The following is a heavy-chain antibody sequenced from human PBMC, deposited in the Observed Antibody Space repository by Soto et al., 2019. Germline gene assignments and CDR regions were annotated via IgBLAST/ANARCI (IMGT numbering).Heavy chain of an antibody. CDR1: GGTFSSYA. CDR3: AREGRYYDSSGYQAHAFDI. D-gene: IGHD3-22*01. CDR2: IIPIFGTA. Sequence: SVKVSCKASGGTFSSYAISWVRQAPGQGLEWMGGIIPIFGTANYAQKFQGRVTITADESTSTAYMELSSLRSEDTAVYYCAREGRYYDSSGYQAHAFDIWGQGTMVTVSS. V-gene: IGHV1-69*13. J-gene: IGHJ3*02.